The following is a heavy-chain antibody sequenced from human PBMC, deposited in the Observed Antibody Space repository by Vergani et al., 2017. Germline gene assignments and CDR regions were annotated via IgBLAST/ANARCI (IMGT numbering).Heavy chain of an antibody. CDR1: GFTFSNCG. CDR3: AKYLRDSTDGRPDS. D-gene: IGHD2-21*02. CDR2: IGKDGINT. V-gene: IGHV3-30*02. Sequence: VQLVESAGGVVQPGGSLRLSCAAPGFTFSNCGMHWTRQAPGKGVEWLPYIGKDGINTSYRDAVKGRFTVTRDNSKDILYLQLASLGSEDPALYYCAKYLRDSTDGRPDSWGPGTLVIVSS. J-gene: IGHJ4*02.